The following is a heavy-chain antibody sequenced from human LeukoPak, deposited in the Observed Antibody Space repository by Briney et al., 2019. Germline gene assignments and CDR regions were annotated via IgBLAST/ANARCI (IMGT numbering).Heavy chain of an antibody. D-gene: IGHD6-19*01. CDR1: GFTFSSYS. CDR2: ISSSSSTI. J-gene: IGHJ4*02. CDR3: ARDPSSGWSLYYFDY. V-gene: IGHV3-48*01. Sequence: GGSLRLSCAASGFTFSSYSMNWVRQAPGKGLEWVSYISSSSSTIYYADSVKGRFTISRDNAKNSLCLQMNSLRAEDTAVYYCARDPSSGWSLYYFDYWGQGTLVTVSS.